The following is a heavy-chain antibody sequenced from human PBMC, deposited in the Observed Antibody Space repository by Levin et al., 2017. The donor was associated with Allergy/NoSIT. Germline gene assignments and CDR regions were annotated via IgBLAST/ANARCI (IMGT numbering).Heavy chain of an antibody. CDR1: GFTFSRYW. V-gene: IGHV3-7*01. Sequence: LSGGSLRLSCAASGFTFSRYWMSWVRQAPGKGLEWVANIKQDGSEKYYVDSVKGRFTISRDNAKNSLSLQMNSLRAEDTAVYYCVSPRVSVYWGQGTLVTVSS. J-gene: IGHJ4*02. CDR3: VSPRVSVY. D-gene: IGHD2/OR15-2a*01. CDR2: IKQDGSEK.